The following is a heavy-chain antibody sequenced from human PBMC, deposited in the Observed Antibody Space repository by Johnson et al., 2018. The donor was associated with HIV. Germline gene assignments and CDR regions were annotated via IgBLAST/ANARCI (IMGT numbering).Heavy chain of an antibody. Sequence: VRLVESGGGVVPPGGSLRLSCAASGFTFDDHGMSWVRQAPGKGLEWVSGINWNGGSTGYADSVKGRFTISRDNAKNSLTLQMNSLRAADTALYFCARAYPLGVTLFSAFDIWGQGTMVTVSS. CDR1: GFTFDDHG. D-gene: IGHD1-26*01. V-gene: IGHV3-20*04. J-gene: IGHJ3*02. CDR2: INWNGGST. CDR3: ARAYPLGVTLFSAFDI.